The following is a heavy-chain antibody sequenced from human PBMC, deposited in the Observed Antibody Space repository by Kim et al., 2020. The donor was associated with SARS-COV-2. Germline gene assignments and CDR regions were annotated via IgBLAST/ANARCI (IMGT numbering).Heavy chain of an antibody. V-gene: IGHV3-73*01. Sequence: YPASVKGRITISRDDSENTAYLQMNNLTTEDTALYYCTTRGLTNRGVLNQDWGRGTLVTVSS. CDR3: TTRGLTNRGVLNQD. D-gene: IGHD3-10*01. J-gene: IGHJ4*02.